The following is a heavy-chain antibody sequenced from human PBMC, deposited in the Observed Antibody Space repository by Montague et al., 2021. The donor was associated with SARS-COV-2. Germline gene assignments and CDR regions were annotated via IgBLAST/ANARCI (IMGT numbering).Heavy chain of an antibody. J-gene: IGHJ3*01. CDR3: ARMPWLGVRAFDF. CDR2: IYYSGNS. Sequence: SETLSLTCTVSGATISNYYWHWIRQPPGKALDWIGYIYYSGNSNYNPFLKCRVTMSLDTSKTQFSLQLTSVTAAYTAVYYCARMPWLGVRAFDFRGQGTLVSVSS. CDR1: GATISNYY. V-gene: IGHV4-59*01. D-gene: IGHD3-10*01.